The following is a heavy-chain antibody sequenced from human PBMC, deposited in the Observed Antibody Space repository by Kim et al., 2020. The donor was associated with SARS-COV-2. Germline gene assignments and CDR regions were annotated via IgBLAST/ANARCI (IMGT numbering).Heavy chain of an antibody. CDR3: AKHLRPNPSNWFDP. CDR2: ISGSGDST. Sequence: GGSLRLSCAASGFTFSNYAMSWVRQAPGKGLEWVSGISGSGDSTYYADSVKGRFTISRDKSKNTLYLQMNSLRAEDTAVYYCAKHLRPNPSNWFDPWGQGTLVTVSS. CDR1: GFTFSNYA. J-gene: IGHJ5*02. V-gene: IGHV3-23*01.